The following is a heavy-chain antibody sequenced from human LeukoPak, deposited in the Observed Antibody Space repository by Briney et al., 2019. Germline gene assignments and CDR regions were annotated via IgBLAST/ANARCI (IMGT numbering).Heavy chain of an antibody. D-gene: IGHD2-2*02. J-gene: IGHJ4*02. CDR2: ISWSSGSI. Sequence: SLRLSCAASGFTFDDYAMHWVRQAPGKGLEWVSGISWSSGSIGYADSVKGRFTISRDNAKNSLYLQMNSLRAEDMGLYYCAKGYCSSTSCYIDYWGQGTLVTVSS. CDR1: GFTFDDYA. V-gene: IGHV3-9*03. CDR3: AKGYCSSTSCYIDY.